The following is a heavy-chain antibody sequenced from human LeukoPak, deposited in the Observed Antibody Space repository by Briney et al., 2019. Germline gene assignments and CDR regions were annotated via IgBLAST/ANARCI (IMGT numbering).Heavy chain of an antibody. J-gene: IGHJ6*03. Sequence: ASVKVSCKASGYTFTSYDINWVRQATGQGVEWMGWMNPNSGNTGYAQKFQGRVTMTRNTSISTAYMELSSLRSEDTAVYYCARVIAAAGYYYYYYYMDVWGEGTTVTVSS. CDR2: MNPNSGNT. D-gene: IGHD6-13*01. CDR1: GYTFTSYD. CDR3: ARVIAAAGYYYYYYYMDV. V-gene: IGHV1-8*01.